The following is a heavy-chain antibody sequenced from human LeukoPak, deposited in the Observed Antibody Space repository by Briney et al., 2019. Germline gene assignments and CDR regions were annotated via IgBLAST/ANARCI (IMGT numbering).Heavy chain of an antibody. Sequence: ASVKVSCKASGYTFTSSGISWVRHAPGQGLEWMGWISLYSVNTKYAQNLQGRVAMTTDTSTSTDYMELRSLRSDDTAVYYCARWTCYGDFSLDFRGQGTLVTVSS. V-gene: IGHV1-18*01. D-gene: IGHD4-17*01. CDR2: ISLYSVNT. J-gene: IGHJ4*02. CDR1: GYTFTSSG. CDR3: ARWTCYGDFSLDF.